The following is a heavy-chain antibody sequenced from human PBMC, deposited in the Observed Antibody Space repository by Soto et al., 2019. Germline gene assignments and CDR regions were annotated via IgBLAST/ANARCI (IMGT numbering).Heavy chain of an antibody. J-gene: IGHJ4*02. CDR3: AKALHYDSSGYYYFDY. Sequence: PGGSPKLSYADSGFPFYDYAMHWGRQAPGKGLEWVSSISWNSGSIAYADSVKGGFTISRDNAKNSLFLQMSSLRPEDTALYYCAKALHYDSSGYYYFDYWGQGT. D-gene: IGHD3-22*01. CDR1: GFPFYDYA. V-gene: IGHV3-9*01. CDR2: ISWNSGSI.